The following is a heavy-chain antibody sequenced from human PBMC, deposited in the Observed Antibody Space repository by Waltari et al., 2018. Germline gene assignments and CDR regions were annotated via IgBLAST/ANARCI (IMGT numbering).Heavy chain of an antibody. CDR2: IYPGDSDT. Sequence: EVQLVQSGAEVKKAGESLKISCKGSGYSFSDDWIGWVRRMPGKGREWMGVIYPGDSDTRYSPSFQGQVTMSADKSISTVYLQWSSLKASDTAMYYCARHGYCRGGSCPDFWGQGTLVTVSS. CDR1: GYSFSDDW. CDR3: ARHGYCRGGSCPDF. V-gene: IGHV5-51*01. J-gene: IGHJ4*02. D-gene: IGHD2-15*01.